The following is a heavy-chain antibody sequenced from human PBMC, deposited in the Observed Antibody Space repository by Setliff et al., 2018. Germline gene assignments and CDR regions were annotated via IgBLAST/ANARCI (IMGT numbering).Heavy chain of an antibody. CDR2: INAGNGNT. CDR1: GYTFSSYA. J-gene: IGHJ1*01. D-gene: IGHD6-19*01. Sequence: ASVKVSCKASGYTFSSYAMHWVRQAPGQRLEWMGWINAGNGNTKYSQKFQGRVTITADKSTSAAYMELSSLRSEDTAVYYCARDPWQWLTTFTSAEYFQHWGQGTLVTVSS. CDR3: ARDPWQWLTTFTSAEYFQH. V-gene: IGHV1-3*01.